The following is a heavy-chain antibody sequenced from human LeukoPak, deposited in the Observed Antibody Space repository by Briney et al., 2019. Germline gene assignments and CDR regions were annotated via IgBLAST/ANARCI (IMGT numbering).Heavy chain of an antibody. CDR1: GGTFSSYA. J-gene: IGHJ3*02. Sequence: GASVKVSCKASGGTFSSYAISWVRQAPGQGLEWMGGIIPIFGTANYAQKFQGRVTITADESTSTAYMELSSLRSEDTAVYYCARGDVPGYAFDIWGQGTMVTVSS. CDR3: ARGDVPGYAFDI. V-gene: IGHV1-69*13. CDR2: IIPIFGTA.